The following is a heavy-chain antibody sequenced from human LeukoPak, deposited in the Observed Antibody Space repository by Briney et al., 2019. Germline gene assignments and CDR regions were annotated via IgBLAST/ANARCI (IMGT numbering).Heavy chain of an antibody. D-gene: IGHD6-19*01. CDR1: GFTFSKYW. Sequence: GGSLRLFCAASGFTFSKYWMLWVRQAPGKGLESVSRINTDGTVTTYADSVKGRFAVSRDNADNTMFLQMNSVRDEDTAVYYCATKQWLAPPPDSWGQGTPVTVSS. CDR2: INTDGTVT. V-gene: IGHV3-74*01. CDR3: ATKQWLAPPPDS. J-gene: IGHJ4*02.